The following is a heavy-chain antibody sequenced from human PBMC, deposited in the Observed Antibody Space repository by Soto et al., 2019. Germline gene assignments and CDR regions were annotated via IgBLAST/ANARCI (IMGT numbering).Heavy chain of an antibody. CDR2: MDPRDSYI. V-gene: IGHV5-10-1*01. CDR1: GCDFTTYW. J-gene: IGHJ5*01. Sequence: QSLEKSCQGSGCDFTTYWISWVRQMPGKGLESIWTMDPRDSYINYSPSFHSHVSISVDNSICTAYPQFYSLKASYTSIYYCASVRFSPFYDNCFDPWGQGTLVTVSS. CDR3: ASVRFSPFYDNCFDP. D-gene: IGHD3-10*01.